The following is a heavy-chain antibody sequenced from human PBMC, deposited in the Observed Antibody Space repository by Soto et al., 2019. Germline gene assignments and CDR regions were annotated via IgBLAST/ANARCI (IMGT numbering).Heavy chain of an antibody. CDR2: INSNSGAT. CDR3: AIIMTHSDSFDI. V-gene: IGHV1-2*04. Sequence: ASVKVSCKASGYTFGGFYIRWMRQAPGQGLEWVGSINSNSGATTYAQKFQDSVAMTRDTSVSTAYMDLNRLTSDDTAIYYCAIIMTHSDSFDIWGQGTMVTVSS. J-gene: IGHJ3*02. D-gene: IGHD3-16*01. CDR1: GYTFGGFY.